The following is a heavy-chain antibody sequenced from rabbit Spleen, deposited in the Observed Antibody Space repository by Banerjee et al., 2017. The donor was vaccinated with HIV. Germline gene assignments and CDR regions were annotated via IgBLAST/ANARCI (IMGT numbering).Heavy chain of an antibody. CDR1: GFSFSSSYY. D-gene: IGHD4-1*01. CDR3: ARDLAGVIGWNFNL. J-gene: IGHJ4*01. V-gene: IGHV1S45*01. Sequence: QEQLVESGGGLVQPEGSLTLTCTASGFSFSSSYYMCWVRQAPGKGLEWIGCIYGGGSGSTAYASWAKGRFTVSKTSSTTVTLQLHSLTAADTATYFCARDLAGVIGWNFNLWGQGTLVTVS. CDR2: IYGGGSGST.